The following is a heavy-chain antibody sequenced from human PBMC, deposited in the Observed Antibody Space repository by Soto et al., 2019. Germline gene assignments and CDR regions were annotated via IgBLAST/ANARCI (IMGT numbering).Heavy chain of an antibody. V-gene: IGHV3-33*01. CDR1: GFTFSSYG. CDR3: ARGTTVVNSFDY. J-gene: IGHJ4*02. Sequence: QVQLVESGGGVVQPGRSLRLSCAASGFTFSSYGMHWVRQAPGKGLEWVAVIWYDGSNKYYADSVKGRFTISRDNSKNTLYLQMNCLRAEDTDVYYCARGTTVVNSFDYWGQGTLVTVSS. CDR2: IWYDGSNK. D-gene: IGHD4-17*01.